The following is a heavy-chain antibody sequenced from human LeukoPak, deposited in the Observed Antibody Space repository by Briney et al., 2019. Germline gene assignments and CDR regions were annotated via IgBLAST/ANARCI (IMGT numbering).Heavy chain of an antibody. J-gene: IGHJ4*02. V-gene: IGHV4-59*01. CDR3: ARQRKYFDY. Sequence: PSETLSLTCTVPGDSISSYYWTWIRQPPGRGLEWIAYIYYSGDTNYNPSLKSRVTISIDASKNQLSLKLTSVTAADTAVYYCARQRKYFDYWGQGTLVTVSS. D-gene: IGHD1-1*01. CDR1: GDSISSYY. CDR2: IYYSGDT.